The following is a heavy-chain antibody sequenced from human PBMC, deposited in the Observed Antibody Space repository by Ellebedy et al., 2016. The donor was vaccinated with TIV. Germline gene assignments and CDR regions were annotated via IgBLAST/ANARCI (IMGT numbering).Heavy chain of an antibody. CDR2: ISNSAMRT. CDR3: AKGRGGGSDSSTPRYFFDY. V-gene: IGHV3-23*01. Sequence: PGGSLRLSCAASGFTFTSYAMSWVRQAPGKGLDWVSTISNSAMRTYYADSVEGRFVISRDNSKKTLSLQMNSLRAEDTAVYYCAKGRGGGSDSSTPRYFFDYWGQGTLVTVSS. D-gene: IGHD2-2*01. J-gene: IGHJ4*02. CDR1: GFTFTSYA.